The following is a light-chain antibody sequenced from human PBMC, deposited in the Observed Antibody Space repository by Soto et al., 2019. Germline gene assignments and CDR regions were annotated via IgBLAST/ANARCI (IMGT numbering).Light chain of an antibody. J-gene: IGKJ1*01. Sequence: DIHFTQSPATXSESVGHRVPVPCRASESIGSYLNWYQLKVGKAXKXXXYAASSLQSWVPSRFSGSESGTDFNLTIRRLQPEDFAAYYCQQDYSCPWTFGQGTQV. CDR2: AAS. V-gene: IGKV1-39*01. CDR3: QQDYSCPWT. CDR1: ESIGSY.